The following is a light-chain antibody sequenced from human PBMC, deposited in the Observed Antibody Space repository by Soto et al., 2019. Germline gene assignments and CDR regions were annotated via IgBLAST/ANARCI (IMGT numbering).Light chain of an antibody. CDR3: QQYNNWPPIT. V-gene: IGKV3-15*01. Sequence: EMVLTQSPVTLSVSPGERATLSCRASQSVSSNLAWYQHRPGQAPRLLIFGASTRATGVPARFSGSGSGTEFTLTISSLQSEDFAVYYCQQYNNWPPITFGQGTRLEI. CDR2: GAS. CDR1: QSVSSN. J-gene: IGKJ5*01.